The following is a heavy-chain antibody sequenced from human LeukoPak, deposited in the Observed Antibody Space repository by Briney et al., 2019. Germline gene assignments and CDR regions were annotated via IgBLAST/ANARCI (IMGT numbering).Heavy chain of an antibody. J-gene: IGHJ4*02. CDR2: INQDEREK. V-gene: IGHV3-7*01. CDR1: GFTFSSYS. Sequence: PGGSLRLSCAASGFTFSSYSMHWVREAPGRGLEWVASINQDEREKKYVHCVKARFTISKYNAENSLYLQMNSLREEDRAVYYGARTRRSCDCWGQGTLVTVSS. CDR3: ARTRRSCDC.